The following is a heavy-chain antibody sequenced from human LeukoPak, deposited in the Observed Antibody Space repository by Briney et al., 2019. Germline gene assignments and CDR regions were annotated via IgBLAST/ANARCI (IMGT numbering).Heavy chain of an antibody. Sequence: ASVKLSCKASGYTFTGYYMHWVRQAPGQGLEWMGRINPNSGGTNYAQKLQGRVTMTRDTSISTAYMELSRLRSDDTAVYYCARAPITGTTCYFDYWGQGTLVTVSS. J-gene: IGHJ4*02. CDR3: ARAPITGTTCYFDY. CDR2: INPNSGGT. V-gene: IGHV1-2*06. D-gene: IGHD1-20*01. CDR1: GYTFTGYY.